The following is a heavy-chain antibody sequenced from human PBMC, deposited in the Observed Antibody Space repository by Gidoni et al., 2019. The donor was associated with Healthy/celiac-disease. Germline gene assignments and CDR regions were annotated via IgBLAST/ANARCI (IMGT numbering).Heavy chain of an antibody. D-gene: IGHD2-15*01. Sequence: EVQLVESGGGLVQPGGSLRLSCSSSGFTFSRYSMNWVRQAPGKGLEWVSYISSSSSTIYYADSVKGRFTISRDNAKNSLYLQMNSLRDEDTAVYYCARSGGYCSGGSCHFDYWGQGTLVTVSS. CDR2: ISSSSSTI. V-gene: IGHV3-48*02. CDR1: GFTFSRYS. J-gene: IGHJ4*02. CDR3: ARSGGYCSGGSCHFDY.